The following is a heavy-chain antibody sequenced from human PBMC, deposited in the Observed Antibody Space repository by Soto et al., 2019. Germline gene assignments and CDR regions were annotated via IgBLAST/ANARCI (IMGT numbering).Heavy chain of an antibody. J-gene: IGHJ3*01. CDR1: GASISSSY. Sequence: SGTLSLTSTVPGASISSSYWSWIRQSPGKGLEWIGYVHYSGGTKDNPSLNGRVSLSIDTSKNQFSLKLGSVAAADTAVYYCARGYHDIRGQSNTFDVRGQGT. V-gene: IGHV4-59*01. D-gene: IGHD3-22*01. CDR3: ARGYHDIRGQSNTFDV. CDR2: VHYSGGT.